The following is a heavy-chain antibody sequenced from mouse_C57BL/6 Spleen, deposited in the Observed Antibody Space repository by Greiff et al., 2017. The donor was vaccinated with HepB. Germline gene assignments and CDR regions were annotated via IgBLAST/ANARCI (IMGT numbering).Heavy chain of an antibody. J-gene: IGHJ2*01. V-gene: IGHV5-17*01. CDR1: GFTFSDYG. D-gene: IGHD1-3*01. Sequence: EVQVVESGGGLVKPGGSLKLSCAASGFTFSDYGMHWVRQAPEQGLEWVAYISSGSSTIYYADTVKGRFTISRDNAKNTLFLQLTSVRSEDTAMYYCARSGYYFDYWGQGTTLTVSS. CDR2: ISSGSSTI. CDR3: ARSGYYFDY.